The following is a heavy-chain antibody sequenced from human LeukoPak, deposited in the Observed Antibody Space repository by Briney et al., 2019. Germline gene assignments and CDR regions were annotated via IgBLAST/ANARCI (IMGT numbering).Heavy chain of an antibody. V-gene: IGHV4-59*01. CDR1: GGSISSYY. J-gene: IGHJ5*02. Sequence: SETLSLTCTVSGGSISSYYWSWIRQPPGKGLEWIGYIYYSGSTNYNPSLKSRVTISVDTSKNQFSLKLSSVTAADTAVYYCARESGRYYDILTGYSSPVGWFDPWGQGTLVTVSS. CDR2: IYYSGST. CDR3: ARESGRYYDILTGYSSPVGWFDP. D-gene: IGHD3-9*01.